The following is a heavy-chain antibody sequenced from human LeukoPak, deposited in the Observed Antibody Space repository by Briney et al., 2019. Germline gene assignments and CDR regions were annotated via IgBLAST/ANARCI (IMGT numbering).Heavy chain of an antibody. CDR1: GFTLSNYW. CDR2: ISEDGRAT. V-gene: IGHV3-74*01. D-gene: IGHD3-3*02. CDR3: ARDEHLWQISH. J-gene: IGHJ4*02. Sequence: EPGGSLRLSCAASGFTLSNYWIHWVRHAPGKGLVWVSRISEDGRATTYADYVKGRFTISKDNAKNSVYLQMNSLRAEDTAVYYCARDEHLWQISHWGQGTLVTVSS.